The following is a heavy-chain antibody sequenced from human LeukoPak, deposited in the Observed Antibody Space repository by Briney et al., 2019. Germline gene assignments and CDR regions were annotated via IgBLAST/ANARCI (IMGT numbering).Heavy chain of an antibody. CDR1: GGSISSGGYY. CDR2: IYYSGST. Sequence: PSETLSLTCTVSGGSISSGGYYWSWIRQHPGKGLEWIGYIYYSGSTNYNPSLKSRVTISVDTSKNQFSLKLSSVTAADTAVYYCARGSAGYSYGPHDYWGQGTLVTVSS. CDR3: ARGSAGYSYGPHDY. J-gene: IGHJ4*02. D-gene: IGHD5-18*01. V-gene: IGHV4-61*08.